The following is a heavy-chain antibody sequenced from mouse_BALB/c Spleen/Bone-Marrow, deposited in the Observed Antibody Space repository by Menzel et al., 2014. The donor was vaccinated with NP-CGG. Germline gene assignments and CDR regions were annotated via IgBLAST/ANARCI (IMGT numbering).Heavy chain of an antibody. Sequence: VQLKESGPSLVKPSQTLSLTCSVTGDSITSGYWNWIRKFPGNKLEYMGYINYSGSTYYNPSLKSRISITRDTSKNQYYLQLSSVTTEDTATYYCARETGNYASWFAYWGQGTLVTVSA. CDR3: ARETGNYASWFAY. D-gene: IGHD2-1*01. J-gene: IGHJ3*01. V-gene: IGHV3-8*02. CDR2: INYSGST. CDR1: GDSITSGY.